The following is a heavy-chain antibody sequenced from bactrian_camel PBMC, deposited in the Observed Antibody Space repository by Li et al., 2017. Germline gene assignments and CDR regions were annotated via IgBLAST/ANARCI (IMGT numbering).Heavy chain of an antibody. V-gene: IGHV3S54*01. CDR3: AMSFQLPCLGLDERAYDS. CDR2: IYTVTGST. D-gene: IGHD4*01. J-gene: IGHJ6*01. Sequence: HVQLVESGGGSVPFGGSLKLSCVASPYPGSDYSMGWFRQAPRKQREGIAAIYTVTGSTAYADSVKGRFTISQDNSKNTLYLQMNSLKPEDTGMYFCAMSFQLPCLGLDERAYDSWGQGTQVTVS. CDR1: PYPGSDYS.